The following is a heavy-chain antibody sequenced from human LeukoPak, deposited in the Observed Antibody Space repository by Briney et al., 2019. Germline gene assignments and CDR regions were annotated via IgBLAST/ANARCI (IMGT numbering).Heavy chain of an antibody. CDR3: ARLAYDSSGYYGFDY. CDR1: GGSISSSSYY. D-gene: IGHD3-22*01. V-gene: IGHV4-39*07. Sequence: SETLSLTCTVSGGSISSSSYYWGWIRQPPGKGLEGIGSIYYSGSTYYNPSLKSRVTISVATSKNQFSLQLSSVPAADTAVYYCARLAYDSSGYYGFDYWGQGTLVTVSS. CDR2: IYYSGST. J-gene: IGHJ4*02.